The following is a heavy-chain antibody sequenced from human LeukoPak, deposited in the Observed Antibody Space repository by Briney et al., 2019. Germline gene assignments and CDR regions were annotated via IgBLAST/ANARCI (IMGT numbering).Heavy chain of an antibody. J-gene: IGHJ3*02. Sequence: PSEIRSFTCTVPGASISSGRYYSSWIRQPAGKGLAWIGRISASGSTNYNPSLKRRLTISEAKSNNQFCLHLRSVTAADTPMYYCARAPQRSLDAFDMWGQGTMVTVSS. CDR1: GASISSGRYY. V-gene: IGHV4-61*02. CDR2: ISASGST. CDR3: ARAPQRSLDAFDM. D-gene: IGHD6-25*01.